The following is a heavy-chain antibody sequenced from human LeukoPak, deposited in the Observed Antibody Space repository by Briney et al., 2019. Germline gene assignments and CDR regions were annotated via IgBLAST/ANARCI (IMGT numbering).Heavy chain of an antibody. CDR2: ISSSSSYI. CDR3: AKDYPSGVEMALDY. Sequence: PGGSLRLSCAASGFTFSSYSMNWVRQAPGKGLEWVSSISSSSSYIYYADSVKGRFTISRDNAKNSLYLQMNSLRAEDTAVYYCAKDYPSGVEMALDYWGQGTLVTVSS. V-gene: IGHV3-21*01. CDR1: GFTFSSYS. J-gene: IGHJ4*02. D-gene: IGHD5-24*01.